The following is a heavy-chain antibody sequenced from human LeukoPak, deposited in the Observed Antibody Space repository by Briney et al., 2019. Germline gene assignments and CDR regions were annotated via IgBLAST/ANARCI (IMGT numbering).Heavy chain of an antibody. CDR1: GFTFSSYW. D-gene: IGHD4-17*01. J-gene: IGHJ3*02. CDR3: ARVPYAFDASDI. CDR2: IRQDGSEK. V-gene: IGHV3-7*03. Sequence: GGSLRLSCAASGFTFSSYWMSWVRQAPGKGLEGVANIRQDGSEKYFVDSVKGRFTISRDNAKNSLYLQMNSLRAEDTAVYYCARVPYAFDASDIWGQGTMVTVSS.